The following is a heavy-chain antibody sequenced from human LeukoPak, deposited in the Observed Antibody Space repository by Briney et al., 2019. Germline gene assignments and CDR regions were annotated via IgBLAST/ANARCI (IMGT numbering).Heavy chain of an antibody. J-gene: IGHJ4*02. CDR1: GFTLSSYA. V-gene: IGHV3-23*01. CDR2: ISVSGNT. CDR3: AKAPVTTCRGAFCYPFDY. D-gene: IGHD2-15*01. Sequence: GGSLRLSCAASGFTLSSYAMSGCRQWPAKGLEWGSAISVSGNTYHADSVKGRFTISRDSFKNTLYLQMNSLRAGDAAVYYCAKAPVTTCRGAFCYPFDYWGLGTLVTVSS.